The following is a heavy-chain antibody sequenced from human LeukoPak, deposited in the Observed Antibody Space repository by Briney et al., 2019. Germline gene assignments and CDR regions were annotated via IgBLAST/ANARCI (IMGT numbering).Heavy chain of an antibody. D-gene: IGHD3-3*01. CDR1: GFTFSSYA. CDR2: VSFDGNTK. Sequence: GGSLRLSCATSGFTFSSYAMHWVRQAPGKGLEWVAVVSFDGNTKDYADSVKGRFTISRDNSKNTLYLQMNSLRAEDTAVYYCAKDRDYDFWSGYFEDWGQGTLVTVSS. V-gene: IGHV3-30-3*01. J-gene: IGHJ4*02. CDR3: AKDRDYDFWSGYFED.